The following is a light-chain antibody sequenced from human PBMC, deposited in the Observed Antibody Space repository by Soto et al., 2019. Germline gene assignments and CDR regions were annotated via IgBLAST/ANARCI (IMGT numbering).Light chain of an antibody. J-gene: IGKJ5*01. CDR3: QQSDGLPIT. Sequence: DIQMTQSPSSLSASVGDRVTITCRASQDISNYLNWYQQRPGKAPKLLIYDASNLERGVPSRFSGTRSGTHFTFAITRLQPEHVATYFCQQSDGLPITFGQGTRLEI. CDR1: QDISNY. V-gene: IGKV1-33*01. CDR2: DAS.